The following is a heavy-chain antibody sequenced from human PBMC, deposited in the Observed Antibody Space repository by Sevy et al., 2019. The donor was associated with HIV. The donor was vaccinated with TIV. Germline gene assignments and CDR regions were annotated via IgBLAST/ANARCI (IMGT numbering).Heavy chain of an antibody. CDR1: GSSISSIYY. D-gene: IGHD1-26*01. Sequence: SETLSLTCAVSGSSISSIYYWGWIRQPPGKGLEWIGTIYHGGSTYYNPSLKSRVTISVDTSKNQFSLKVTSVTAADTAMYFCARHKAPAGTYFDYWGRGTLVTVSS. V-gene: IGHV4-38-2*01. CDR2: IYHGGST. J-gene: IGHJ4*02. CDR3: ARHKAPAGTYFDY.